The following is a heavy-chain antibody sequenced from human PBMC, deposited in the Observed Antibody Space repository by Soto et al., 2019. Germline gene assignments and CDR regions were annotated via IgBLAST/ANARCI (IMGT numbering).Heavy chain of an antibody. J-gene: IGHJ3*02. CDR3: ARGGVYYYDSSDAFDI. V-gene: IGHV4-39*01. Sequence: SETLSLTCTVSGGSISSSSYYWGWIRQPPGKGLEWIGSIYYSGSTYYNPSLKSRVTISVDTSKNQFSPKLSSVTAADTAVYYCARGGVYYYDSSDAFDIWGQGTMVTVSS. D-gene: IGHD3-22*01. CDR2: IYYSGST. CDR1: GGSISSSSYY.